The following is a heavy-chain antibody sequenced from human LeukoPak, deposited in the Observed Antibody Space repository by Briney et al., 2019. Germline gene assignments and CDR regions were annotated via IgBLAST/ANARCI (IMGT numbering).Heavy chain of an antibody. D-gene: IGHD5-18*01. CDR2: IYSSGTT. CDR3: ARGYSYGYPFDY. Sequence: SETLSLTCSVSGGSLSSYYWSSIRQPARKGLEWVGRIYSSGTTNYNPSLKSRVTMSVDTSKNHFSLQLTSVTAADTAVYYCARGYSYGYPFDYWGQGTLVTVSS. CDR1: GGSLSSYY. J-gene: IGHJ4*02. V-gene: IGHV4-4*07.